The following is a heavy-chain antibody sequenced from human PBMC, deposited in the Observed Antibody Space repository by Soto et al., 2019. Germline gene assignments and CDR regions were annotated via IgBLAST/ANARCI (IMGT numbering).Heavy chain of an antibody. CDR1: GFTFSRYA. J-gene: IGHJ6*02. V-gene: IGHV3-23*01. CDR3: AKSYVIYSSSPVAMAV. Sequence: GGSLRLTCAASGFTFSRYAISWVRQSPGKALEWVSGISDTGVSTYYADSVKGRFTISRDNSNNTLYLQMNSLRAEDTALYYCAKSYVIYSSSPVAMAVWGQGTTVTVSS. CDR2: ISDTGVST. D-gene: IGHD6-6*01.